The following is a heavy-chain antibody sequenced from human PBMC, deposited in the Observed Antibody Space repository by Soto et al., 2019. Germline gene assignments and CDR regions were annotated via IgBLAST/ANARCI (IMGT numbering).Heavy chain of an antibody. V-gene: IGHV3-23*01. CDR3: AKGLAVAGPYYYGMDA. J-gene: IGHJ6*02. Sequence: GGSLRLSCAASGFTFSSYAMTWVRQAPGKGLEWVSSISGSGDYTYYADSVKGRFTISRDNSKNTLCLQMNSLRAEDTAVYYCAKGLAVAGPYYYGMDAWGQGTTVTVS. CDR2: ISGSGDYT. D-gene: IGHD6-19*01. CDR1: GFTFSSYA.